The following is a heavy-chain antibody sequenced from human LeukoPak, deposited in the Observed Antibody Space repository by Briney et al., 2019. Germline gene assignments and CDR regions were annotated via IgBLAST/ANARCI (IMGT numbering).Heavy chain of an antibody. V-gene: IGHV3-64*01. CDR3: ARVSGYSSGWYPPFDY. CDR2: ISSNGGST. J-gene: IGHJ4*02. Sequence: PGGSLRLSCAASGLTFSSYAMHWVRQAPGKGLEYVSAISSNGGSTYYANSVKGRFTISRDNSKNTLYLQMGSLRAEDMAVYYCARVSGYSSGWYPPFDYWGQGTLVTVSS. D-gene: IGHD6-19*01. CDR1: GLTFSSYA.